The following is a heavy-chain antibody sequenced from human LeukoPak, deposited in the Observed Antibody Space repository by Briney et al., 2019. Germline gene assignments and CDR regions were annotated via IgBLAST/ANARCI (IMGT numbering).Heavy chain of an antibody. CDR2: ISGSGGST. V-gene: IGHV3-23*01. J-gene: IGHJ4*02. D-gene: IGHD6-13*01. CDR3: AKKGSSSWYHFDY. CDR1: GFTFSSYA. Sequence: GGSLRLSCAASGFTFSSYAMSWVRQAPGKGLEWVSAISGSGGSTYYADSVKGRFTISRDNSKNTLYLQMNSLRAEDTAIYYCAKKGSSSWYHFDYWGQGTLVTVSS.